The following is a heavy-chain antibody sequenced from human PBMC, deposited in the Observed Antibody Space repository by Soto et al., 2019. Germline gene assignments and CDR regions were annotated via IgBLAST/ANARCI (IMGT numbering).Heavy chain of an antibody. CDR3: ARDSTDADSGSYSGDY. Sequence: GGSLRLSCAASGVRFRSYSMNWLRKAPGKGLEWVSYISSSSSTMYYADSVKGRFTISRDNAKNSLFLHMNSLRDEDTAVYYCARDSTDADSGSYSGDYWGQGTLVTGSS. CDR2: ISSSSSTM. V-gene: IGHV3-48*02. J-gene: IGHJ4*02. CDR1: GVRFRSYS. D-gene: IGHD1-26*01.